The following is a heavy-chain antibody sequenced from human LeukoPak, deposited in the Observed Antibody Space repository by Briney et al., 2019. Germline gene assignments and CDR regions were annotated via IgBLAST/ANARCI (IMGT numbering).Heavy chain of an antibody. V-gene: IGHV4-34*01. CDR3: ARIGAAMARRYFDY. J-gene: IGHJ4*02. D-gene: IGHD5-18*01. CDR2: INHSGST. Sequence: SETLSLTCAVYGGSFSGYYWSWIRQPPGKGLEWIGEINHSGSTNYNPSLKSRVTISVDTSKNQFSLKLSSVTAADTAVYYCARIGAAMARRYFDYWGQGTLVTVSS. CDR1: GGSFSGYY.